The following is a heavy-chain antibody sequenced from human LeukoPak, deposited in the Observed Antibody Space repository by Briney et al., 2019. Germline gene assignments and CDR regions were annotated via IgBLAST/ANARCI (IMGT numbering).Heavy chain of an antibody. J-gene: IGHJ6*02. D-gene: IGHD3-10*01. Sequence: KPSETLSLTCTVSGGSISSGGYYWSWIRQHPGKGLEWIGYIYYSGSTYYNPSLKSRVTISVDTSKNQFSLKLSSVTAADTAVYYCARGSSPRSGYSMDVWGQGTTVTVS. CDR2: IYYSGST. CDR1: GGSISSGGYY. CDR3: ARGSSPRSGYSMDV. V-gene: IGHV4-31*03.